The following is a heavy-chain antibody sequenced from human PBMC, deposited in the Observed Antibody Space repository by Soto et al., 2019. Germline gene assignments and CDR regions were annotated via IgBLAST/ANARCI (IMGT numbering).Heavy chain of an antibody. D-gene: IGHD2-2*01. CDR2: INPSGGST. J-gene: IGHJ3*02. Sequence: GASVKVSCKASGYTFTSYYMHWVRQAPGQGLEWMGIINPSGGSTSYAQKFQGRVTMTRDTSTSTVYMELSSLRSEDTAVYYCASYSPLVVVPAAKSPRDAFDIWGQGTMVTVSS. V-gene: IGHV1-46*03. CDR3: ASYSPLVVVPAAKSPRDAFDI. CDR1: GYTFTSYY.